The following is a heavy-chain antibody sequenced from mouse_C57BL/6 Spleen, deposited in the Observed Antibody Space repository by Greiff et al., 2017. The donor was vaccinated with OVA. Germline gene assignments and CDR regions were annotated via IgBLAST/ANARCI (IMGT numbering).Heavy chain of an antibody. CDR2: ISSGGDYI. Sequence: EVQLVESGEGLVKPGGSLKLSCAASGFTFSSYAMSWVRQTPEKRLEWVAYISSGGDYIHYADTVKGRFTISRDNARNTLYLQMSSLKSEDTAMYYCTRGSDYYGSSHWYFDVWGTGTTVTVSS. CDR1: GFTFSSYA. D-gene: IGHD1-1*01. J-gene: IGHJ1*03. CDR3: TRGSDYYGSSHWYFDV. V-gene: IGHV5-9-1*02.